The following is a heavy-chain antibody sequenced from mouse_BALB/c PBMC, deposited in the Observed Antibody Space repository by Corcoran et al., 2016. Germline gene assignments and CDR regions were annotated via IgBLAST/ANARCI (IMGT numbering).Heavy chain of an antibody. CDR2: IWWDDDK. Sequence: QVTLKESGPGILKPSQTLSLTWSLSGVSLSTSGMGVGWVRQPAGKGLEWLAQIWWDDDKYYNPPLKRQLTISKDTLRNQVFLKITSVDTADTATYYCARRGFTGYYFDYWGQGTTLTVSS. CDR1: GVSLSTSGMG. CDR3: ARRGFTGYYFDY. V-gene: IGHV8-8*01. J-gene: IGHJ2*01. D-gene: IGHD4-1*01.